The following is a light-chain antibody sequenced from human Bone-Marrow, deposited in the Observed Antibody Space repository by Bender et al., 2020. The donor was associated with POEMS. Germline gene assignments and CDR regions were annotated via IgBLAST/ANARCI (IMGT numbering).Light chain of an antibody. CDR1: SSDVGNYNY. CDR2: HVS. J-gene: IGLJ1*01. Sequence: QSALTQPASVSGSPGQSIVISCSGTSSDVGNYNYVSWYQHHPGKAPKLMIYHVSSRPSGVSNRFSGSKSGNTASLTISGLQPEDEADYYCSSFTSSNTHVFGPGTKVTVL. V-gene: IGLV2-14*03. CDR3: SSFTSSNTHV.